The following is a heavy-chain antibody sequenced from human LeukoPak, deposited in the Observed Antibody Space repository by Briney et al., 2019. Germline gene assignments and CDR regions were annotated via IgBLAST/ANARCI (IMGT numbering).Heavy chain of an antibody. CDR3: ARESAYYDSSGYFYYFDF. CDR1: DGSISNYY. Sequence: SETLSLTCTVSDGSISNYYWTWIRQPAGKGLEWIGRIHTSGSTNYNPSLKSRVTMSLDTSKNQFSLNLSSVTAADTAVYYCARESAYYDSSGYFYYFDFWGQGTLVTVSS. D-gene: IGHD3-22*01. J-gene: IGHJ4*02. V-gene: IGHV4-4*07. CDR2: IHTSGST.